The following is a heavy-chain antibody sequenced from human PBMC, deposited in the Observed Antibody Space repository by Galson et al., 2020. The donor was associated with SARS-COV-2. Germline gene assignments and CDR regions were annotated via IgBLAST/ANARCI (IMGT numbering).Heavy chain of an antibody. V-gene: IGHV4-4*02. CDR1: GDSISHSW. Sequence: SKTLSLTCAVSGDSISHSWWTWVRQPPGKGLEWIGEISHTGNTNYNPSLRSRVTISLDKSRNQFSLSLTSVTAADTAVYYCATRILWPEWGRGILVTVSA. J-gene: IGHJ4*02. CDR2: ISHTGNT. D-gene: IGHD2-21*01. CDR3: ATRILWPE.